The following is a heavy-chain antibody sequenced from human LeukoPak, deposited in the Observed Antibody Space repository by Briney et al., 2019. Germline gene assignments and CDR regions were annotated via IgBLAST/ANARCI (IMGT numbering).Heavy chain of an antibody. CDR3: AKGSREQLGWNYYYYMDV. CDR1: GFTFSSYG. V-gene: IGHV3-30*02. D-gene: IGHD6-6*01. Sequence: PGGSLRLSCAASGFTFSSYGMHWVRQAPGKGLEWVAVIWYGGSNKYYADSVKGRFTISRDNSKNTLYLQMNSLRAEDTAVYYCAKGSREQLGWNYYYYMDVWGKGTTVTVSS. J-gene: IGHJ6*03. CDR2: IWYGGSNK.